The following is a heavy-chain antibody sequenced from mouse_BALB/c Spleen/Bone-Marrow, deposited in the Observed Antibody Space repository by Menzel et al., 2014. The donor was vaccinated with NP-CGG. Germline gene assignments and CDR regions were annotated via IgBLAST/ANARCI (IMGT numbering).Heavy chain of an antibody. CDR3: ARSGYGDY. CDR1: GYAFTSYN. CDR2: FDPYNGGT. D-gene: IGHD2-14*01. Sequence: EVKLVESRPELVKPGTSVKVSCKASGYAFTSYNIYWVKQSHGKSLEWIGYFDPYNGGTDYNQKFKGKATLTVDKSSSTAYMHLNSLTSEDSAVYYCARSGYGDYWGQGTPLTVSS. J-gene: IGHJ2*01. V-gene: IGHV1S135*01.